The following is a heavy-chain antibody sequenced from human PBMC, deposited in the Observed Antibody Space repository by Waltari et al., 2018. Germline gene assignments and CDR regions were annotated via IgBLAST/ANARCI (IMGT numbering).Heavy chain of an antibody. J-gene: IGHJ5*02. V-gene: IGHV3-15*01. CDR2: IKSKTEGGTT. CDR3: VTFSVAVAGTIA. Sequence: EVQLVESGGGLVKPGGSLRLSCSASGFCFSNSWMNWARQAPGKGLEWVGRIKSKTEGGTTDYAAPVKGRFTISRDDSQNTLYLQMNSLKTEDTAVYYCVTFSVAVAGTIAWGQGSLVTVSS. CDR1: GFCFSNSW. D-gene: IGHD6-19*01.